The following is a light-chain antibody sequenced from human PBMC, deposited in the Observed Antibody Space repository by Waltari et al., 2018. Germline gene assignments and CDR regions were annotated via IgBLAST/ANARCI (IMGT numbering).Light chain of an antibody. Sequence: EIVLTPSPGTASLSPGERVTLSCRASQSVGSSSLAWYQQKPGQAPRLVIYRASRRATVIPDRFSGSGSGTDFSLTISRLEPEDFAVYYCQQHGTLPATFGQGTKVEIK. CDR3: QQHGTLPAT. CDR2: RAS. J-gene: IGKJ1*01. V-gene: IGKV3-20*01. CDR1: QSVGSSS.